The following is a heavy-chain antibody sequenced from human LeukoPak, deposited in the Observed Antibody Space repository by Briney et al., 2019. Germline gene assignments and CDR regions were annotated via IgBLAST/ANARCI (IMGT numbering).Heavy chain of an antibody. J-gene: IGHJ4*02. CDR3: AKVGLWFGELPWMGSYYFDY. Sequence: QPGGSLRLSCAASGFTFDDYAMHWVRQAPGKGLEWVSAISGSGGSTYYADSVKGRFTISRDNSKNTLYLQMNSLRAEDTAVYYCAKVGLWFGELPWMGSYYFDYWGQGTLVTVSS. CDR2: ISGSGGST. V-gene: IGHV3-23*01. D-gene: IGHD3-10*01. CDR1: GFTFDDYA.